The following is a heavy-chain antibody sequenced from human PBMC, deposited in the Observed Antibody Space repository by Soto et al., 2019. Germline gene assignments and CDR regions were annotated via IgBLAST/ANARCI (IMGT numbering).Heavy chain of an antibody. D-gene: IGHD6-19*01. CDR2: LSGSGTST. Sequence: QAGGSLRLSCAASGFSFVNYAMNWVRQAPGKGLEWVSDLSGSGTSTYYADSVKGRFTISRDNSRDTLFLQMNSLTADDTAVYYCAKATTNGGWFNPFDSWGQGALVTVSS. CDR1: GFSFVNYA. V-gene: IGHV3-23*01. CDR3: AKATTNGGWFNPFDS. J-gene: IGHJ4*02.